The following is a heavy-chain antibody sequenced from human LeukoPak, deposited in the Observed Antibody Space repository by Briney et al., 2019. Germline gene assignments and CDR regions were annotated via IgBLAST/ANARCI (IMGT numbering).Heavy chain of an antibody. CDR1: GYTFTSYD. Sequence: ASVKVSCKASGYTFTSYDINWVRQATGQGLEWMGWMNPNSGNTGYAQKFRGRVTMTRNTSISTAYMELSSLRSEDTAVYYCARVRRHYDILTGYLGYWGQGTLVTVSS. J-gene: IGHJ4*02. CDR3: ARVRRHYDILTGYLGY. V-gene: IGHV1-8*01. D-gene: IGHD3-9*01. CDR2: MNPNSGNT.